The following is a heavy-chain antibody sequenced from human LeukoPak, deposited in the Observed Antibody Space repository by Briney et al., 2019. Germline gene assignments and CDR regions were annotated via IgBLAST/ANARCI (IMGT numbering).Heavy chain of an antibody. CDR3: ARDLAGPPQEAFDI. J-gene: IGHJ3*02. CDR1: GFTFSSYW. CDR2: IRQDGSEK. V-gene: IGHV3-7*01. Sequence: GGSPRPSCAASGFTFSSYWMSWVRQAPGKGLEWVANIRQDGSEKYYVDSVRGRFTISRDNAEHSLFLQMNSLRAEDTAVYYCARDLAGPPQEAFDIWGQGTMVTVS.